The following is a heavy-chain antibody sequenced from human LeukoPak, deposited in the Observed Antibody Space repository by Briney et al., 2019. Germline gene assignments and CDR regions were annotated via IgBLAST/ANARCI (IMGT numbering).Heavy chain of an antibody. CDR1: GGSFSGYY. CDR3: ANVYSGSYGN. J-gene: IGHJ4*02. Sequence: SETLSLTCAVYGGSFSGYYWSWIRQPPGKGLEWIGEINHSGSTNYNPSLKSRVTISVDTPKNQFSLKLSSVTAADTAVYYCANVYSGSYGNWGQGTLVTVSS. CDR2: INHSGST. D-gene: IGHD1-26*01. V-gene: IGHV4-34*01.